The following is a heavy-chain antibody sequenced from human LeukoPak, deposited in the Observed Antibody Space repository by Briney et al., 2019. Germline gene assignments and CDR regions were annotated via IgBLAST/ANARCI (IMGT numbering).Heavy chain of an antibody. CDR3: AKDGGSWSEDAYFDY. V-gene: IGHV3-30*18. CDR1: GFTFSSYG. Sequence: GGSLRLSCAASGFTFSSYGMHWVRQAPGKGLEWVAVISYDGSNKYYADSVKGRFTISRDNSKNTLYLQMNSLRAEDTAVYYCAKDGGSWSEDAYFDYWGQGILVTVSS. CDR2: ISYDGSNK. D-gene: IGHD6-13*01. J-gene: IGHJ4*02.